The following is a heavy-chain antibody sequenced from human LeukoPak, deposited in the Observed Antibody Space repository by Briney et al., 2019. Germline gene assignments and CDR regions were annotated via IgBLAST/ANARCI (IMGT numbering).Heavy chain of an antibody. CDR1: GFTFSSYA. Sequence: GGSLRLSCAASGFTFSSYAMSWVRQAPGKGLVWVSAISGSGGSAYYADSVKGRFTISRDNSKNTLYLQMNSLRAEDTAVYYCAKQEKRVTTPPNYWGQGTLVTVSS. J-gene: IGHJ4*02. D-gene: IGHD4-17*01. CDR3: AKQEKRVTTPPNY. CDR2: ISGSGGSA. V-gene: IGHV3-23*01.